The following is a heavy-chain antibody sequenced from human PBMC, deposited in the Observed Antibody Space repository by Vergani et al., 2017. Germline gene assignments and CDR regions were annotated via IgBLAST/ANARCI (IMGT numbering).Heavy chain of an antibody. V-gene: IGHV1-24*01. CDR3: AIGSGYDSFCYYGMDV. D-gene: IGHD5-12*01. CDR2: FDPEDGET. Sequence: QVQLVQSGAEVKKPGASVKVSCKVSGYTLTELSMHWVRQAPGKGLEWMGGFDPEDGETIYALKFQGRVTMTEDTSTDTAYMELRSLRSDDTAVFYCAIGSGYDSFCYYGMDVWGQGTTVTVSS. J-gene: IGHJ6*02. CDR1: GYTLTELS.